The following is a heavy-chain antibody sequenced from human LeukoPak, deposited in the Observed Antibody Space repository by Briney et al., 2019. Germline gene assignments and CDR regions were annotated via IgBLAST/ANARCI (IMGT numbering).Heavy chain of an antibody. CDR2: INPNSGGT. CDR3: ASSPGRVYGMDV. D-gene: IGHD1-26*01. V-gene: IGHV1-2*04. Sequence: ASVKVSCKASGYTFTSYDINWVRQAPGQGLGWMGWINPNSGGTNYAQKFQGWVTMTRDTSISTAYMELSRLRSDDTAVYYCASSPGRVYGMDVWGQGTTVTVSS. CDR1: GYTFTSYD. J-gene: IGHJ6*02.